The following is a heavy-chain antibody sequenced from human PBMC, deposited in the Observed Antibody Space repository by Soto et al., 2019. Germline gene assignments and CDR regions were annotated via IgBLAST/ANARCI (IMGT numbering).Heavy chain of an antibody. V-gene: IGHV3-23*01. Sequence: GGSLRLSCAASGFPASSYAMSWVRQPPEKGLEWVAGISGGGNDRYYADFVQGRFTFSRDNSRNILYLQMNSLRADYTAMYFCARSLFMVAPDHDPFDYWGQGTLVTVSS. CDR1: GFPASSYA. CDR3: ARSLFMVAPDHDPFDY. CDR2: ISGGGNDR. D-gene: IGHD5-12*01. J-gene: IGHJ4*02.